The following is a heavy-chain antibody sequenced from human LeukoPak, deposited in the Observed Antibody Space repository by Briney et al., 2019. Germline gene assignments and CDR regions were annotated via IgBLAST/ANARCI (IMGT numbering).Heavy chain of an antibody. CDR2: INWNGGST. CDR3: ARSTSSIAAAGTDY. J-gene: IGHJ4*02. V-gene: IGHV3-20*01. D-gene: IGHD6-13*01. Sequence: PGGSLRLSCAASGFTFDDYGMSWVRQAPGKGLEWVSGINWNGGSTGYADSVKGQFTISRDNAKNSLYLQMNSLRAEDTALYHCARSTSSIAAAGTDYWGQGTLVTVSS. CDR1: GFTFDDYG.